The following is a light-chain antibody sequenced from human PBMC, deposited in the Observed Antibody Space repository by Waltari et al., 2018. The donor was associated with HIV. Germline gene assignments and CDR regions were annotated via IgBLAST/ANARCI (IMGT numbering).Light chain of an antibody. V-gene: IGLV1-36*01. J-gene: IGLJ2*01. CDR3: ATWDDGLNALL. Sequence: QSVLTQSPSVSEAPGPRVTISCSGSYSNIGSNAVTWYRQSPGKPPKLLVYHDDLILSGVSDRLSASKSGTSASLAINDLQSEDESLYYCATWDDGLNALLFGGGTKVTVL. CDR2: HDD. CDR1: YSNIGSNA.